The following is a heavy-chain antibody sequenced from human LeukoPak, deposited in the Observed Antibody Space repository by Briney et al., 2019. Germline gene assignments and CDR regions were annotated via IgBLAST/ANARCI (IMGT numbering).Heavy chain of an antibody. CDR2: IYYSGST. Sequence: SETLSLTCTVSGGSISSGDYYWSWIRQPPGKGLEWIGYIYYSGSTYYNPSLKSRVTISVDTSKNQFSLKLSSVTAADTAVYYCARALLWLGELSVTFDYWGQGTLVTVSS. D-gene: IGHD3-10*01. CDR3: ARALLWLGELSVTFDY. J-gene: IGHJ4*02. CDR1: GGSISSGDYY. V-gene: IGHV4-30-4*01.